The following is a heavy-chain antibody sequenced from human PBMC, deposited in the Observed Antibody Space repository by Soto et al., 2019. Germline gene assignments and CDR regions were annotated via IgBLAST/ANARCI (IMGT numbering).Heavy chain of an antibody. CDR1: GGAFTSYG. J-gene: IGHJ5*02. D-gene: IGHD3-10*02. V-gene: IGHV1-69*13. CDR2: IIPIMDTT. Sequence: SVKVSCKASGGAFTSYGISWVRHVPGQGLELMGGIIPIMDTTNYAPKFQGRVTISADASTDTAYMELSGLRYEDTAIYYCARVFGTNWFDPWGQGTPVTVSS. CDR3: ARVFGTNWFDP.